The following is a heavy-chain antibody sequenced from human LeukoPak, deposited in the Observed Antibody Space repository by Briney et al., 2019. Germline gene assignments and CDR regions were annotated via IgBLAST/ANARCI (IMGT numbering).Heavy chain of an antibody. CDR1: GFTFSSYS. V-gene: IGHV3-21*01. CDR3: ARSRRVPYGTDV. CDR2: ISSSSSYI. Sequence: GGSLRLSCAASGFTFSSYSMNWVRQAPGKGLEWVSSISSSSSYIYYADSVKGRFTISRDNAKNSLYLQMNSLRAEDTAVYYCARSRRVPYGTDVWGQGTTVTVSS. J-gene: IGHJ6*02.